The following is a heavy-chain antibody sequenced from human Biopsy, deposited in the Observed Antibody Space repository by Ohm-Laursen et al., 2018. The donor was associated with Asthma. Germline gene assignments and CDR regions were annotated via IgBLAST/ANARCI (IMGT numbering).Heavy chain of an antibody. CDR1: SGSGGYMRSGNYY. Sequence: SETLSLTCSLSSGSGGYMRSGNYYWGWIRQPPGKGLEWIGSIYYSGTTYYNPSLECRVTVSADTSRNQFSLKLTSATAADTAVYYCVRGSSSRHHGPFHYYYGLDVWGQGTTATVSS. CDR3: VRGSSSRHHGPFHYYYGLDV. J-gene: IGHJ6*02. CDR2: IYYSGTT. D-gene: IGHD6-13*01. V-gene: IGHV4-39*01.